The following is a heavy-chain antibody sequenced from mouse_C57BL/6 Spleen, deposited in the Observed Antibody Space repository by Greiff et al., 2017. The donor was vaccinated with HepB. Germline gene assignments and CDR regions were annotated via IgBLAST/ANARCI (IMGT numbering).Heavy chain of an antibody. Sequence: QVQLQQSGAELVRPGTSVKVSCKASGYAFTNYLIEWVKQRPGQGLEWIGVINPGSGGTNYNEKFKGKATLTADKSSSTAYMQLSSLTSEDSAVYFCARHGSSYEYAMDCWGQGTSVTVSS. D-gene: IGHD1-1*01. CDR3: ARHGSSYEYAMDC. V-gene: IGHV1-54*01. CDR1: GYAFTNYL. J-gene: IGHJ4*01. CDR2: INPGSGGT.